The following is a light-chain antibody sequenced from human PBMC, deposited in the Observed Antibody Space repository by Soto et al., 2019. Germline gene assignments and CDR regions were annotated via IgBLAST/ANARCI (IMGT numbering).Light chain of an antibody. CDR2: QAS. V-gene: IGKV1-5*03. Sequence: DIQMTQSPSTLSASVGDRVTITCRASQTINNWLAWYQQKPGKAPKLLIYQASNLENGVPSRFSGSGSGTEFTLTISSLQPDDFATYYCQQCDSYSRTFGQGTKVDIK. J-gene: IGKJ1*01. CDR1: QTINNW. CDR3: QQCDSYSRT.